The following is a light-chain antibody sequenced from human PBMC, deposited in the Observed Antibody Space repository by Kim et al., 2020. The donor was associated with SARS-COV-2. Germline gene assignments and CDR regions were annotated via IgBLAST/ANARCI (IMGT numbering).Light chain of an antibody. V-gene: IGKV3-20*01. CDR3: QQYGSSQT. J-gene: IGKJ1*01. CDR2: GAS. Sequence: WSPRERATRSCRASQSVSSIYLAWYQQKPGQAPRLLIYGASSRATGIPDRFSGSGSGTDFTLTISRLEPEDFAVYYCQQYGSSQTFGQGTKVDIK. CDR1: QSVSSIY.